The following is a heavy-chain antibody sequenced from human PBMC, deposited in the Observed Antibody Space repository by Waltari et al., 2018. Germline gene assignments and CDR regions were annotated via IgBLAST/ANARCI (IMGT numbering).Heavy chain of an antibody. D-gene: IGHD1-26*01. CDR1: GGSISSHY. CDR2: IYYSGST. J-gene: IGHJ4*02. Sequence: QVQLQESGPGLVKPSETLSLTCTVSGGSISSHYWNWIRQPPGKGLEWIGYIYYSGSTNYNPALKSRGTILIDTSKNQFSLKLSSVTPADTAVYYCARTTSGVGPSDYWGQGTLVTVSS. V-gene: IGHV4-59*11. CDR3: ARTTSGVGPSDY.